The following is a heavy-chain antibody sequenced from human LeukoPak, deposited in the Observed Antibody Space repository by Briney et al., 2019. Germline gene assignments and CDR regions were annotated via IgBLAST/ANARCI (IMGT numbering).Heavy chain of an antibody. V-gene: IGHV3-66*01. D-gene: IGHD2-2*01. CDR3: ARAWGCSTTSCQNDFDY. CDR2: IYTGGDT. CDR1: GFTVSSNY. Sequence: PGGSLRLSCAASGFTVSSNYMNWVRQAPGKGLEWVSVIYTGGDTYYADSVKGRFTISRDNSKNTLYLQMSSLRAEDTALYYCARAWGCSTTSCQNDFDYWGQGTLVTVSS. J-gene: IGHJ4*02.